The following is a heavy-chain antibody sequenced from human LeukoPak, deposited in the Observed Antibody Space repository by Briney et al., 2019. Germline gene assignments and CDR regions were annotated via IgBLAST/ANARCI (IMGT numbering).Heavy chain of an antibody. V-gene: IGHV4-39*01. D-gene: IGHD4-11*01. Sequence: SETLSLTRTVSGGSINSTRYYWGWIRHPPGKGLEWIGSVCYSGATHYSPSLRSRVTISVDTSKNQFSLKMNSMTAADTSVYYCATGSMTTRYYYYFYMDGWGKGTTVTVSS. CDR1: GGSINSTRYY. CDR2: VCYSGAT. J-gene: IGHJ6*03. CDR3: ATGSMTTRYYYYFYMDG.